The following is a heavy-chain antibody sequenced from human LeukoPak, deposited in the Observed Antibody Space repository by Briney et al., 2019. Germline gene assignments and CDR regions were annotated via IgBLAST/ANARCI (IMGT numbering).Heavy chain of an antibody. D-gene: IGHD5-18*01. V-gene: IGHV3-33*08. J-gene: IGHJ4*02. CDR3: ARDWARGYIYGLTRSYFDY. Sequence: PAESLRLSCAASGFTFTNAWMSWVRQAPGKGLEWVAVIWYDGSNKYYADSVKGRFTISRDTSKNRVYLQMNSLRAEDTAVYYCARDWARGYIYGLTRSYFDYWGQGTPVTVSS. CDR1: GFTFTNAW. CDR2: IWYDGSNK.